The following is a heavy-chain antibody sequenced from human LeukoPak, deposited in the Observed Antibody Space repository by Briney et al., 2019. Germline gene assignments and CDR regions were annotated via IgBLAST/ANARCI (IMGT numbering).Heavy chain of an antibody. CDR3: ARGGYSYGYGWFDP. CDR2: IIPIFGTA. V-gene: IGHV1-69*13. D-gene: IGHD5-18*01. Sequence: ASVKVSCKASGYTFTSYAMNWVRQAPGQGLEWMGGIIPIFGTANYAQKFQGRVTITADESTSTAYMELSSLRSEDTAVYYCARGGYSYGYGWFDPWGQGTLVTVSS. J-gene: IGHJ5*02. CDR1: GYTFTSYA.